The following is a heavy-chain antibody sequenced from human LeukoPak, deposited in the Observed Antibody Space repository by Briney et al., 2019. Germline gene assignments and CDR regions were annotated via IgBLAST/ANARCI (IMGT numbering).Heavy chain of an antibody. V-gene: IGHV4-59*01. CDR3: ATSYYYDSSGYYLDY. CDR1: GGSISSYY. CDR2: IYYSGST. Sequence: SETLSLTCTVSGGSISSYYWSWIRHPPGKGLEGIGYIYYSGSTNYNPSLKSRVTISVDTSKNQFSLKLSSVTAADTAVYYCATSYYYDSSGYYLDYWGQGTLVTVSS. J-gene: IGHJ4*02. D-gene: IGHD3-22*01.